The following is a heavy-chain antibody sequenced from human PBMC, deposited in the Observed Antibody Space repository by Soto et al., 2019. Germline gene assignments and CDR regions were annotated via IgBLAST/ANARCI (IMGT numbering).Heavy chain of an antibody. CDR2: ISWDGGST. CDR3: ALAARPNYYYGMDV. V-gene: IGHV3-43*01. Sequence: GGSLTLSCAASGFTFDDYTMHWVRQAPGKGLEWVSLISWDGGSTYYADSVKGRFTISRDNSKNSLYLQMNSLRTEDTALYYCALAARPNYYYGMDVWGQGTTVTVSS. CDR1: GFTFDDYT. J-gene: IGHJ6*02. D-gene: IGHD6-6*01.